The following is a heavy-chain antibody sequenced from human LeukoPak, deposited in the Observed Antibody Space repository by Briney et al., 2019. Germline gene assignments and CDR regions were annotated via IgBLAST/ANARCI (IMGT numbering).Heavy chain of an antibody. J-gene: IGHJ4*02. Sequence: GGSLRLSCAASGFTFSSYWMSWVRQAPGKGLEWVANIKQDGSEKYYVDSVRGRFTISRDNAKKSLYMQMNSLRAEDTAVYYCARVSDYVWGNYRYTPDYWGQGTLVTVSS. CDR1: GFTFSSYW. CDR2: IKQDGSEK. V-gene: IGHV3-7*01. D-gene: IGHD3-16*02. CDR3: ARVSDYVWGNYRYTPDY.